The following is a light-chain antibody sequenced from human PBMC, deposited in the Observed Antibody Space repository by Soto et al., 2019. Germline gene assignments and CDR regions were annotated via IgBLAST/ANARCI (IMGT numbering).Light chain of an antibody. CDR2: GAS. J-gene: IGKJ3*01. CDR1: QSLGSAY. CDR3: QQYAASQFT. Sequence: VLTQSPGTLSLSPGERGNISCRANQSLGSAYLAWYQQKPGQAPRLLIHGASSRAAAIPVRFSGSGSGTDFTLTISNLEPEDFAVYHCQQYAASQFTFGPGTKVDAK. V-gene: IGKV3-20*01.